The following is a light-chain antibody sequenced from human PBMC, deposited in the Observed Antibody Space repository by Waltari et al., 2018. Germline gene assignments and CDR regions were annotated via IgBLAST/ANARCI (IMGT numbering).Light chain of an antibody. CDR3: LEWDSSTAWV. J-gene: IGLJ3*02. CDR2: QDT. CDR1: KLGDKY. Sequence: SYELTQPPSVSVSPGQTASITCSGDKLGDKYASWYQKKPGQSPVLVIYQDTKRPSGNPERFSDSNSGNTATMTISGTQGMDEADYYCLEWDSSTAWVFGGGTKLTVL. V-gene: IGLV3-1*01.